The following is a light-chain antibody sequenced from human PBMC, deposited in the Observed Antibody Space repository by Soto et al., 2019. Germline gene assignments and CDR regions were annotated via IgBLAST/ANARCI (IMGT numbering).Light chain of an antibody. CDR2: DAS. V-gene: IGKV3-11*01. CDR3: HQRSNWLFT. Sequence: EIVLTQSPATLSLSPGERATLSCRASQSVSSYLAWYQQKPGQAPGLLIYDASNRATGIPARFSGSGSGTDFTLTISSLAPEDFAVYYCHQRSNWLFTFGPGTKVDIK. CDR1: QSVSSY. J-gene: IGKJ3*01.